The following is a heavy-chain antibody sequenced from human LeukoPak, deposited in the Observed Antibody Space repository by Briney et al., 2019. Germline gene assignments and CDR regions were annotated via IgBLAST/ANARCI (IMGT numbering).Heavy chain of an antibody. CDR3: AKDLYPMSGTVENFDY. Sequence: RGGSLRLSCAASGFTFSKYAMTWLRQAPRKGLEGVILIKANGGKTDYANSVNGRFTISRDNSKNILLLRMDSLKPDDTAVYFCAKDLYPMSGTVENFDYWGRGTLVTGSS. V-gene: IGHV3-23*01. CDR2: IKANGGKT. J-gene: IGHJ4*02. D-gene: IGHD6-13*01. CDR1: GFTFSKYA.